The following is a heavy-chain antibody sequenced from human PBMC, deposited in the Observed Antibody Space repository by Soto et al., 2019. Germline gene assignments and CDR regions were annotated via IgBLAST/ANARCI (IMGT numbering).Heavy chain of an antibody. D-gene: IGHD5-18*01. Sequence: ESGGGVVQPGRSLRLSCAASGFTFRNFGLHWVRQAPGKGLEWVAVISYDGSNTYYSDSVKGRFTISRENFKNTLYLQIDSLRTEKTAVYYFAKGDLDTSMAMAFDYWGQGTLVTVSS. CDR1: GFTFRNFG. CDR2: ISYDGSNT. V-gene: IGHV3-30*18. J-gene: IGHJ4*02. CDR3: AKGDLDTSMAMAFDY.